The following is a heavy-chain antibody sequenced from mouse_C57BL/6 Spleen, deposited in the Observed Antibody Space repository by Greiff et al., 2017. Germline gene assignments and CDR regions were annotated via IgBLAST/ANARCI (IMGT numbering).Heavy chain of an antibody. CDR2: IDPETGGT. CDR1: GYTFTDYE. CDR3: TRSGDYSNPYYFGY. D-gene: IGHD2-5*01. Sequence: VQLVESGAELVRPGASVTLSCKASGYTFTDYEMHWVKQTPVHGLEWIGAIDPETGGTAYNQKFKGKAILTADKSSSTAYMELRSLTSEDSAVYYCTRSGDYSNPYYFGYWGQGTTLTVSS. J-gene: IGHJ2*01. V-gene: IGHV1-15*01.